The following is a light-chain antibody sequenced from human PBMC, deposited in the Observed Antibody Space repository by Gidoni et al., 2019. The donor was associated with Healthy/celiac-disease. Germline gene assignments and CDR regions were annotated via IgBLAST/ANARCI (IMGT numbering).Light chain of an antibody. J-gene: IGKJ2*01. CDR1: QSISSY. CDR2: AAS. CDR3: QQSYSTPPYT. V-gene: IGKV1-39*01. Sequence: DIQMTQSPSSLSASVGDRVTITCRASQSISSYLTWYQQKPGKAPKLLIYAASSLQSGVPSRFSGSGSGTDFTLTISRLQPADFATYYCQQSYSTPPYTFGQGTKLEIK.